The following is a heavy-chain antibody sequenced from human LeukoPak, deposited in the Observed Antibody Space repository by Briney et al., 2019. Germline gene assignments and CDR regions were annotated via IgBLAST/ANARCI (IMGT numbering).Heavy chain of an antibody. CDR3: ARGCPVVPSNGDYSYYGLDV. V-gene: IGHV4-34*01. Sequence: SSETVPLTCTVYNASLRYYSWSWIRQPPGQGLEWIGEIKHSGSTNYHPPLKSRVTISADMSKNQCSLKLSSVTAADTAVYFCARGCPVVPSNGDYSYYGLDVWGQGTTVTVSS. D-gene: IGHD2-8*01. CDR2: IKHSGST. J-gene: IGHJ6*02. CDR1: NASLRYYS.